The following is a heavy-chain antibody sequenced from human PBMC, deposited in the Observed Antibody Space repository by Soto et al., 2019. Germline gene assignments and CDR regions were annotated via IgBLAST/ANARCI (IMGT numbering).Heavy chain of an antibody. Sequence: EVQLVESGGGLVQPGRSLRLSCAASGFTFDDYAMHWVRQAPGKGLEWVSGISWNSGSIGYADSVKGRFTISRDNAKNSLYLQMNSLRTEDTALYYCAKGLVVVVVAAEQDAFDIWGQGTMVTLSS. CDR2: ISWNSGSI. CDR3: AKGLVVVVVAAEQDAFDI. D-gene: IGHD2-15*01. CDR1: GFTFDDYA. J-gene: IGHJ3*02. V-gene: IGHV3-9*01.